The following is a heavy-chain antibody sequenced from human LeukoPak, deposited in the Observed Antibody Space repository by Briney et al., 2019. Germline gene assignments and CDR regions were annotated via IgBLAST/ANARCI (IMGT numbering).Heavy chain of an antibody. J-gene: IGHJ4*02. CDR1: GGSISSNC. CDR2: SCSSGST. CDR3: ARHQHQLVTGYDY. V-gene: IGHV4-59*08. D-gene: IGHD6-13*01. Sequence: SETLSLTCTVSGGSISSNCWNWTRQPPGKGLEWIGYSCSSGSTNYNPSLMSRVTISVDTSKKQFSLRLISVTAADTAVYYCARHQHQLVTGYDYWGQGTLVTVSS.